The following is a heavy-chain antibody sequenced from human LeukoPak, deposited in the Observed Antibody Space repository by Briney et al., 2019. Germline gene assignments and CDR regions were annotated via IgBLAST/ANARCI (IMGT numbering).Heavy chain of an antibody. CDR2: ISYDGSNK. CDR3: AREGPSYDSSGPLFDY. D-gene: IGHD3-22*01. Sequence: GGSLRLSCAASGFTFSSYAMHWVRQAPGKGLEWVAVISYDGSNKYYADSVKGRFTISRDNSKNTLYLQMNSLRAEDTAVYYCAREGPSYDSSGPLFDYWGQGTLVTVSS. J-gene: IGHJ4*02. V-gene: IGHV3-30-3*01. CDR1: GFTFSSYA.